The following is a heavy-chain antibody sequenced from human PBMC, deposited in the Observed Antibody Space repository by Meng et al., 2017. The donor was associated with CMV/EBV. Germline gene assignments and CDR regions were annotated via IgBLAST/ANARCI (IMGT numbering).Heavy chain of an antibody. Sequence: QVQLVQSGAGVKKXXAAVKVSCKASGGTFSSYAISWVRQAPGEGLEWMGGIIPIFGTANYAQKFQGRVTITADESTSTAYMELSSLRSEDTAVYYCARGDSSGWFPFDYWGQGTLVTVSS. CDR2: IIPIFGTA. D-gene: IGHD6-19*01. J-gene: IGHJ4*02. CDR1: GGTFSSYA. CDR3: ARGDSSGWFPFDY. V-gene: IGHV1-69*12.